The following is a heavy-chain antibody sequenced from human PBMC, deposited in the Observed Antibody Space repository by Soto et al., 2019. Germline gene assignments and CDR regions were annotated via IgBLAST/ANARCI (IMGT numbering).Heavy chain of an antibody. Sequence: QLQLQESGPGLLKPSETLSLTCTVSGGSISSSSYYWGWIRPPPGKGLEWIGSIYYSGSTYYNPSLKSRVTISVDTSKIQFSLKLSTVPFADTAVYYCSRILNDHWSGWFDPRGQGTLVSVCS. D-gene: IGHD1-1*01. V-gene: IGHV4-39*01. CDR1: GGSISSSSYY. CDR3: SRILNDHWSGWFDP. J-gene: IGHJ5*02. CDR2: IYYSGST.